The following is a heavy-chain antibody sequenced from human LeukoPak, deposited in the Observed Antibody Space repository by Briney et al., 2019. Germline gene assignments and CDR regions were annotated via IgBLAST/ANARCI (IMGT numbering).Heavy chain of an antibody. D-gene: IGHD6-19*01. CDR3: ARGGIQVSGIDEFDY. J-gene: IGHJ4*02. CDR1: GFTFIDYD. V-gene: IGHV3-13*01. Sequence: GGSLRLSCAASGFTFIDYDMRWVRQAIGKGLEWVSAIGIRGDTHYSGSVKGRFTISRENAESSLYLQMNSLRAEDTAVYDCARGGIQVSGIDEFDYWGQGTLVTVSS. CDR2: IGIRGDT.